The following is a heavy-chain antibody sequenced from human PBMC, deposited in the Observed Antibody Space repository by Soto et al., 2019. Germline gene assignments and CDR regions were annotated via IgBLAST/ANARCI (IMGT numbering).Heavy chain of an antibody. CDR1: GYSFTSYW. D-gene: IGHD3-22*01. CDR3: ASTGMYYYDSSGYSPLDY. J-gene: IGHJ4*02. V-gene: IGHV5-10-1*01. CDR2: IDPSDSYT. Sequence: EESLKISCSGSGYSFTSYWISWVRQMPWKGLEWMGRIDPSDSYTNYSPSFQGHVTISADKSISTAYLQWSSLKASDTAMYYCASTGMYYYDSSGYSPLDYWGQGTLVTVSS.